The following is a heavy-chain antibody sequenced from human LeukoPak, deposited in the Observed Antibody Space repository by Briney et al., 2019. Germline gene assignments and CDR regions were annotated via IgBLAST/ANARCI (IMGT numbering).Heavy chain of an antibody. CDR1: GFTFSSYA. D-gene: IGHD3-22*01. J-gene: IGHJ3*02. Sequence: PGRSLRLSCAASGFTFSSYAMHWVRQAPGKGLEWVSVIYSGGSTYYADSVKGRFTISRDNSKNTLYLQMNSLRAEDTAVYYCARERASYDSSGYYDAFDIWGQGTMVTVSS. CDR2: IYSGGST. V-gene: IGHV3-53*01. CDR3: ARERASYDSSGYYDAFDI.